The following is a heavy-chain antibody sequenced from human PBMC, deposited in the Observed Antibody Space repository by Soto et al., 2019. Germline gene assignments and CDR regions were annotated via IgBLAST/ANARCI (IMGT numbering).Heavy chain of an antibody. V-gene: IGHV3-23*01. Sequence: GGSLRLCCAASGFIVENFGVGWVRQAPGKGLEWISAISGSGFKKYYADSVKCRFTISRDNSKSTVYLELNNLSAEDTAVYHCAKNQGVELVPLATVDWFDPWGQGSVVTVSS. D-gene: IGHD1-26*01. CDR1: GFIVENFG. CDR3: AKNQGVELVPLATVDWFDP. J-gene: IGHJ5*02. CDR2: ISGSGFKK.